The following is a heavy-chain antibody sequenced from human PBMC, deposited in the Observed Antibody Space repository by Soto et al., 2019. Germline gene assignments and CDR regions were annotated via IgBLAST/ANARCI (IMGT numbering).Heavy chain of an antibody. CDR2: ISAYNGNT. V-gene: IGHV1-18*01. D-gene: IGHD3-22*01. CDR1: GYTFTNYG. Sequence: GASVKVSCKASGYTFTNYGIIWVRQAPGQGLEWMGWISAYNGNTNYAQKLQGRVTMTTDTSTSTAYMELRSLRSDDTAVYYCARAPYYYDSRGYFAYWGQGTLVTVSS. CDR3: ARAPYYYDSRGYFAY. J-gene: IGHJ4*02.